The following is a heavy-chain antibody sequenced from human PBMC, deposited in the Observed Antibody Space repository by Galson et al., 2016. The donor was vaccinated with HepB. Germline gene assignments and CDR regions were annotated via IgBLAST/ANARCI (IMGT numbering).Heavy chain of an antibody. D-gene: IGHD6-13*01. CDR2: ISGDTTTT. CDR1: GLTFSNYA. Sequence: SLRLSCAATGLTFSNYAMTWVRQAPGKGLEWVSSISGDTTTTYYADSVKGRFTISRDNSKNTLYLQMNSLRAEDTASYYCAKGGGSTVYISPHLVHPWGQGTLVTVSS. CDR3: AKGGGSTVYISPHLVHP. V-gene: IGHV3-23*01. J-gene: IGHJ5*02.